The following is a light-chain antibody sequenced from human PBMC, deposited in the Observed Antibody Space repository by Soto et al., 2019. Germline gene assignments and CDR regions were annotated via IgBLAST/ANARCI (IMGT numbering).Light chain of an antibody. J-gene: IGKJ2*01. V-gene: IGKV3-20*01. Sequence: EIVLTQSPGTLSLSPGEKITLSCRASPSVSSSYLAWYQQKPGQAPRLLLYGSSRRATGIPDRLSGGESGTDFTLTVSRLEPEDFAVYFCQHYGSSPYTFGQGTKLEIQ. CDR1: PSVSSSY. CDR2: GSS. CDR3: QHYGSSPYT.